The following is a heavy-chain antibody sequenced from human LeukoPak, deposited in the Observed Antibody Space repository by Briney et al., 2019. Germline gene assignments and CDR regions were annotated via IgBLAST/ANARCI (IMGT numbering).Heavy chain of an antibody. V-gene: IGHV3-23*01. Sequence: GASLRLSCAASGFTFSSYAMSWGRQAPGKRLEWVSAISGSGGSTYYADSVKGRFTISRDTSKNTLYLQMNSLRAEDTAVYYCAKVVAARLDAFDIWGQGTMVTVSS. J-gene: IGHJ3*02. CDR3: AKVVAARLDAFDI. CDR1: GFTFSSYA. CDR2: ISGSGGST. D-gene: IGHD2-15*01.